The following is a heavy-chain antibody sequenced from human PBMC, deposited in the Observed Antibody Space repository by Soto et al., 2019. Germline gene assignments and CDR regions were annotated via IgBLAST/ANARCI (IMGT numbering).Heavy chain of an antibody. D-gene: IGHD5-12*01. CDR1: GGSISSGGYY. Sequence: QVQLQESGPGLVKPSQTLSLTCTVSGGSISSGGYYCSWIRQHPVQGLEWIGYIYYRGRTYYNPSLKSRVTISVDTSKNQFSLKLSSVTAADTAVYYCARSSGYSGYDLVHYGMDVWGQGTKVTVSS. V-gene: IGHV4-31*03. CDR3: ARSSGYSGYDLVHYGMDV. CDR2: IYYRGRT. J-gene: IGHJ6*02.